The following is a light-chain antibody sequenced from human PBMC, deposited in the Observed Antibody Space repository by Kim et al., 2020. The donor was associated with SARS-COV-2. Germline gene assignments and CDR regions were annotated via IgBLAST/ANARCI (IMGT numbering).Light chain of an antibody. CDR3: QQYYSTPYT. V-gene: IGKV4-1*01. J-gene: IGKJ2*01. CDR1: QSVLYSSNNKNY. CDR2: WAS. Sequence: ATINCKSSQSVLYSSNNKNYLAWYQQKPGQPPKLLIYWASIRESGVPDRFSGSGSGTDFTLTISSLQAEDVAVYYCQQYYSTPYTFGQGTKLEI.